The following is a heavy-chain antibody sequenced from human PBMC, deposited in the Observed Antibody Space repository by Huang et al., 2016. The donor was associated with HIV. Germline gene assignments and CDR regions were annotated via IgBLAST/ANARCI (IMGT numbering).Heavy chain of an antibody. V-gene: IGHV5-51*01. J-gene: IGHJ3*02. Sequence: EVQLVQSGAVVKKPGESLKISCKGSGYTFNGYWIGWVRQMPGKGLEWIGISYPGDSDTTYSPSFQGQVTISADKSISTAYLQWSGLKASDTAMYYCARQGVGDFVVEPTGLGAFDIWGQGTMVTVSS. CDR2: SYPGDSDT. CDR1: GYTFNGYW. D-gene: IGHD2-2*01. CDR3: ARQGVGDFVVEPTGLGAFDI.